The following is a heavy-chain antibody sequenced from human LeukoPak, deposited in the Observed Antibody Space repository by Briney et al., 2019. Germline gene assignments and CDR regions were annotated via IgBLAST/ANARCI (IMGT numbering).Heavy chain of an antibody. CDR2: IYTSGST. CDR3: ARVAYEGGYSDQYGYYYYYYMDV. J-gene: IGHJ6*03. V-gene: IGHV4-4*07. Sequence: PSETLSLTCTVSGGSISSYYWSWIRQPAGKGLEWIGRIYTSGSTNYNPSLKSRVTMSVDTSKNQFSLKLSSVTAADTAVYYCARVAYEGGYSDQYGYYYYYYMDVWGKGTTVTVSS. CDR1: GGSISSYY. D-gene: IGHD5-12*01.